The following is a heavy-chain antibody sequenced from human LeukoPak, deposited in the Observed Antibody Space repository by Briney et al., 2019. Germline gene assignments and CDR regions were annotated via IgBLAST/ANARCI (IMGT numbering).Heavy chain of an antibody. CDR3: ARGIGSSSWYYAFDI. CDR2: IRYDGSNE. Sequence: GGSLRLSCAASGFTFSNFGMHWVRQTPGKGLEWVAFIRYDGSNEYFADSVKGRFTISRDNSKNSLYLQMNSLRAEDMALYYCARGIGSSSWYYAFDIWGQGTMVTVSS. J-gene: IGHJ3*02. CDR1: GFTFSNFG. V-gene: IGHV3-30*02. D-gene: IGHD6-13*01.